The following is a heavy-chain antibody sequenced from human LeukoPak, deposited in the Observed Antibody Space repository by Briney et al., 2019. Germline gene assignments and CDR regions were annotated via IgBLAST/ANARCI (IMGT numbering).Heavy chain of an antibody. Sequence: ASVKVSCKASGGTFSSYAISWVRQAPGQGLEWMGGIIPIFGTANYAQKFQGRVMITTDESTSTAYMELSSLRSEDTAVYYCASGSYDILTGYNPPFDYWGQGTLVTVSS. CDR3: ASGSYDILTGYNPPFDY. J-gene: IGHJ4*02. CDR1: GGTFSSYA. D-gene: IGHD3-9*01. V-gene: IGHV1-69*05. CDR2: IIPIFGTA.